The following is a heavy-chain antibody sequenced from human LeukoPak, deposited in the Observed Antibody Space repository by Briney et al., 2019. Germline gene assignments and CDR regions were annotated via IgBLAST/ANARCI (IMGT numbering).Heavy chain of an antibody. CDR3: ARDSSGWYLWFDP. Sequence: PTASVKVSCKASGGTFSSYAISWVRQAPGQGLEWMGRIIPIFGIANHAQKFQGRVTITADKSTSTAYMELSSLRSEDTAVYYCARDSSGWYLWFDPWGQGTLVTVSS. CDR2: IIPIFGIA. D-gene: IGHD6-19*01. CDR1: GGTFSSYA. J-gene: IGHJ5*02. V-gene: IGHV1-69*04.